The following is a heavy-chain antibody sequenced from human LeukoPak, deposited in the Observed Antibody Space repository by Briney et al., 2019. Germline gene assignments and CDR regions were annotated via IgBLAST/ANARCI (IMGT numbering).Heavy chain of an antibody. D-gene: IGHD3-22*01. Sequence: PSQTLSLTCTVSGGSISSGSYYWSWIRQPAGKGLEWIGRIYTSGSTNYNPSLKSRVTISVDTSKNQFSLELSSVTAADTAVYYCATYYYDGTGYYYRGFHIWGQGTMVSVSS. V-gene: IGHV4-61*02. CDR3: ATYYYDGTGYYYRGFHI. CDR2: IYTSGST. J-gene: IGHJ3*02. CDR1: GGSISSGSYY.